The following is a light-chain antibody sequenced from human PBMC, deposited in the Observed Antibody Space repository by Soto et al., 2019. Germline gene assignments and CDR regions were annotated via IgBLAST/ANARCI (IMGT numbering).Light chain of an antibody. CDR3: ASWDNSLNGPYV. V-gene: IGLV1-44*01. CDR1: SSNIGSNT. Sequence: QSVLTQPPSASRTPGQRVTISCSGSSSNIGSNTVNWYQQLPGTAPKLLISSNNQRPSGVPDRFSGSKSGTSASLAISGLQSEDEADYYCASWDNSLNGPYVFGTGTKVTVL. J-gene: IGLJ1*01. CDR2: SNN.